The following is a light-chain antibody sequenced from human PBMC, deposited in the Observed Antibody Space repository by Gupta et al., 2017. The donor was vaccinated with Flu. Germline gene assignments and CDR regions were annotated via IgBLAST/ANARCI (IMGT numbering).Light chain of an antibody. Sequence: ATLSVSPGERATLSCRASQSVNYNLAWYQEKPGQAPRLLIYGASTRATGIPLRFSGSGSGTEFTLTISSLQSEDFAVYYCQQYDNWPPITFGQGTRLEIK. CDR3: QQYDNWPPIT. V-gene: IGKV3D-15*01. CDR2: GAS. CDR1: QSVNYN. J-gene: IGKJ5*01.